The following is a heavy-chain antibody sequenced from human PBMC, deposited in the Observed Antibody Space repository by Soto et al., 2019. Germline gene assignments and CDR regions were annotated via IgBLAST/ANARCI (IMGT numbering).Heavy chain of an antibody. Sequence: QVQLVQSGAEVKKPGASVKVSGKASGYTFTRYAMHWVRQAPGQRLEWMGWINAGNGNTKYSQKFQGRVTITRDTPASTAYMELSSLRSEDTAVYYWARDTALLDYWGQGTLVTVSS. CDR1: GYTFTRYA. CDR2: INAGNGNT. CDR3: ARDTALLDY. V-gene: IGHV1-3*01. J-gene: IGHJ4*02. D-gene: IGHD2-2*02.